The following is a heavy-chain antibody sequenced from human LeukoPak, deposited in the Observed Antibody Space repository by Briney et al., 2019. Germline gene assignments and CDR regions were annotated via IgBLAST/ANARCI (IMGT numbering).Heavy chain of an antibody. D-gene: IGHD6-13*01. CDR3: ARDPGLMRAAACGDY. Sequence: PGGSLRLSCAASGFTFGSYAMSWVRQAPGKGLEWVSAISGSGGSTYYADSVKGRFTISRDNAKNSLYLQVSSLRAEDTAVYYCARDPGLMRAAACGDYWGQGTLVIVSS. CDR2: ISGSGGST. V-gene: IGHV3-23*01. CDR1: GFTFGSYA. J-gene: IGHJ4*02.